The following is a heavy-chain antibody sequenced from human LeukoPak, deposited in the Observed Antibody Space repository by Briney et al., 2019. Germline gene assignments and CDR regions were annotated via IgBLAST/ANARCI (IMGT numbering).Heavy chain of an antibody. D-gene: IGHD6-13*01. Sequence: ASVKVSCKVSGYTLTELSMHWVRQAPGKGLEWMGGFDPEDGETIYAQKFQGRVTMTEDTSTDTAYMELSSLRSEDTAVYYCATGGQLLAAAGTLAFDIWGQGTMVTVSS. CDR3: ATGGQLLAAAGTLAFDI. V-gene: IGHV1-24*01. J-gene: IGHJ3*02. CDR1: GYTLTELS. CDR2: FDPEDGET.